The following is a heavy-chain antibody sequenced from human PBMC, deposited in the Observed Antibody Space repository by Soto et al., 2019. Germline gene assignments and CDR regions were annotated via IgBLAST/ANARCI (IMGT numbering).Heavy chain of an antibody. CDR2: IYPGDSDT. CDR1: GYSFTSYW. J-gene: IGHJ4*02. D-gene: IGHD3-22*01. Sequence: GESLKISCKGSGYSFTSYWIGWVRQMPGKGLEWMGIIYPGDSDTRYSPSFQGQVTISADKSIITAYLQWSSLRSSDTAMYYCARRWYYDSSGYYRNFVFDXWGQGTLVTVSX. V-gene: IGHV5-51*01. CDR3: ARRWYYDSSGYYRNFVFDX.